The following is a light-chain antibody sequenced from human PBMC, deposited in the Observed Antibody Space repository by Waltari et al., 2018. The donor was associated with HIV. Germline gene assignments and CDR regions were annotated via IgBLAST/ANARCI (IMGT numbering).Light chain of an antibody. CDR3: QQYNNWPPWT. CDR1: QSVSSN. J-gene: IGKJ1*01. V-gene: IGKV3-15*01. Sequence: EIVMTQSPATLSVSPGERATLSCRASQSVSSNLAWYQQKPGQAPRLLIYSASTRATGIPARFSGSGSRTEFTLTISSLQSEDFAVYYCQQYNNWPPWTFGQGTKVEI. CDR2: SAS.